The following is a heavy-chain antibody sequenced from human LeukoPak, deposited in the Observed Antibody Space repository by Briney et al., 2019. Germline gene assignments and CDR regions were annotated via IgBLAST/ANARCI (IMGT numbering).Heavy chain of an antibody. CDR1: GGSISSGSYY. J-gene: IGHJ6*03. CDR3: AREGSREYYYYYMDV. Sequence: SETLSLTCTVSGGSISSGSYYWSWIRQPAGKGLEYIGRIYTSGSTNYNPSLKSRVTISVDTSKNQFSLKLSSVTAADTAVYYCAREGSREYYYYYMDVWGKGTTVTVSS. D-gene: IGHD1-26*01. V-gene: IGHV4-61*02. CDR2: IYTSGST.